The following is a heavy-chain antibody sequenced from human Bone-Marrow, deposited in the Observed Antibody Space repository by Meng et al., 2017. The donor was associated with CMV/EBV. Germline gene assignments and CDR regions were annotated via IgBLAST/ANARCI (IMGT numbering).Heavy chain of an antibody. CDR2: IYYSGST. CDR3: ARETGHCSSTSCSFFDY. Sequence: SEPLSLTCTVSGGSISSSSYYWGWIRQPPGKGLEWIGSIYYSGSTYYNPSLKSRFTISVETSKDQFSLKLSSVTAADTAVYYCARETGHCSSTSCSFFDYWGQGTLVTVSS. J-gene: IGHJ4*02. D-gene: IGHD2-2*01. CDR1: GGSISSSSYY. V-gene: IGHV4-39*07.